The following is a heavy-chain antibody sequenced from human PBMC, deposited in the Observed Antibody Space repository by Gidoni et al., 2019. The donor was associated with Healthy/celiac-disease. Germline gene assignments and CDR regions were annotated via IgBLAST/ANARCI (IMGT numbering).Heavy chain of an antibody. J-gene: IGHJ5*02. V-gene: IGHV4-59*01. D-gene: IGHD3-10*01. CDR3: ARGGPNGARGYGSGSQTVRNWFDP. CDR2: IYYSGST. Sequence: GLEWIGYIYYSGSTNYNPSLKSRVTISVDTSKNQFSLKLSSVTAADTAVYYCARGGPNGARGYGSGSQTVRNWFDPWGQGTLVTVSS.